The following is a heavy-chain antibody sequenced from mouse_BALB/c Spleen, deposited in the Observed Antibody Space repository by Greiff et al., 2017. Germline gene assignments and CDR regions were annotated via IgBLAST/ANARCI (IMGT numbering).Heavy chain of an antibody. CDR2: ISSGSSTI. V-gene: IGHV5-17*02. J-gene: IGHJ3*01. Sequence: EVKLVESGGGLVQPGGSRKLSCAASGFTFSSFGMHWVRQAPEKGLEWVAYISSGSSTIYYADTVKGRFTISRDNPKNTLFLQMTSLRSEDTAMYYCARNYGSSYFAYWGQGTLVTVSA. D-gene: IGHD1-1*01. CDR3: ARNYGSSYFAY. CDR1: GFTFSSFG.